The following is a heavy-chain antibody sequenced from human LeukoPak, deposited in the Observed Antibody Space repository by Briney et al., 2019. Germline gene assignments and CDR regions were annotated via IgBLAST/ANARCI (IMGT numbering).Heavy chain of an antibody. D-gene: IGHD2-15*01. J-gene: IGHJ4*02. CDR2: INPSGGST. Sequence: ASVNVSCKASGYTFTSYYMHWVRQAPGQGLEWMGIINPSGGSTSYAQKFQGRVTMTRDTSTSTVYMELSSLRSEDTAVYYCARGPYCSGGSCYHFDYWGQGTLVTVSS. CDR3: ARGPYCSGGSCYHFDY. V-gene: IGHV1-46*01. CDR1: GYTFTSYY.